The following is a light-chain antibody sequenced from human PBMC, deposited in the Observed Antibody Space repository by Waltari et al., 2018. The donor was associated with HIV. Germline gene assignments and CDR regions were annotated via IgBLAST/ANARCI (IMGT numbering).Light chain of an antibody. CDR1: QTVDSAY. Sequence: EIVLTQSPGTLSLSPGERATLSCRASQTVDSAYIAWYQQRPGQAPRLVVYSASSRAAGIPDRFSGSGSGADFTLSIRRLEPEDFAVYYCQYYRASSGTFGQGTKVEIQ. J-gene: IGKJ1*01. CDR3: QYYRASSGT. V-gene: IGKV3-20*01. CDR2: SAS.